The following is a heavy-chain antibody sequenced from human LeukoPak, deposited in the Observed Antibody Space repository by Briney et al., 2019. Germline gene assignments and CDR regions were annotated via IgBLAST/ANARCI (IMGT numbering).Heavy chain of an antibody. CDR3: ARLPDCSGGSCYLYYYYYGMDV. Sequence: ASVKVSCKASGYTFTGYGISWVRQAPGQGLEWMGWISAYNGNTNYAQKLQGRVTMTTDTSTSTAYMELRSLRSDDTAVYYCARLPDCSGGSCYLYYYYYGMDVWGQGTTVTVSS. J-gene: IGHJ6*02. V-gene: IGHV1-18*01. CDR1: GYTFTGYG. CDR2: ISAYNGNT. D-gene: IGHD2-15*01.